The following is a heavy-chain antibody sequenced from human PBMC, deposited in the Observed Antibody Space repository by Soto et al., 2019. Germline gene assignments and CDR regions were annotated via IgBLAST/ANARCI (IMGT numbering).Heavy chain of an antibody. CDR2: ISYDGSNK. Sequence: GGSLRLSCAASGFTFSSYAMHWVRQAPGKGLEWVAVISYDGSNKYYADSVKGRFTISRDNSKNTLYLQMNSLRAEDTAVYYCARESHSSTVKPPTTEIDPWGQGTLVTVSS. V-gene: IGHV3-30-3*01. CDR3: ARESHSSTVKPPTTEIDP. J-gene: IGHJ5*02. D-gene: IGHD4-4*01. CDR1: GFTFSSYA.